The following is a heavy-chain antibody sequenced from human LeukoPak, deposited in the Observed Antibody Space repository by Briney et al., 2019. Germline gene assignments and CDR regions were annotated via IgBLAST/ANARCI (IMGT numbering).Heavy chain of an antibody. J-gene: IGHJ3*02. Sequence: ASVKVSCKASGYTFTSYAMNWVRQAPGQGLEWMGWINPNSGGTNYAQKFQGRVTMTRDTSISTAYMELSRLRSDDTAVYYCARDFDSSGYSGHDAFDIWGQGTMVTVSS. V-gene: IGHV1-2*02. D-gene: IGHD3-22*01. CDR1: GYTFTSYA. CDR2: INPNSGGT. CDR3: ARDFDSSGYSGHDAFDI.